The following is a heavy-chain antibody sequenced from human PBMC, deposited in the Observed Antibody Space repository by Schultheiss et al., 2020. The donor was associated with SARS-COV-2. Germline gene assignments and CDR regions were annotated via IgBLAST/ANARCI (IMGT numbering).Heavy chain of an antibody. V-gene: IGHV4-39*07. CDR3: ARGREGADGLDY. J-gene: IGHJ4*02. CDR1: GGSISSGDYY. Sequence: SETLSLTCTVSGGSISSGDYYWSWIRQPPGKGLEWIGSIYHSGSTNYNPSLKSRVTISVDTSKNQFSLKLSSVTAADTAVYYCARGREGADGLDYWGQGTLVTVSS. CDR2: IYHSGST.